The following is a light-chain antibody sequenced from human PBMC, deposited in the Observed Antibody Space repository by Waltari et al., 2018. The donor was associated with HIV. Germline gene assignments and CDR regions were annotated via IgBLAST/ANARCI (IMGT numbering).Light chain of an antibody. CDR2: GAS. Sequence: EIVMLQSPVTLSVSRGERATLSCRASQSVSSKLAWDQQKPGQAPRLLIYGASTRSTGIPGRFSGSESGTEFILTISSLQSEDCAVYYCQQYYKWPLTFGQGTRLEIK. CDR1: QSVSSK. J-gene: IGKJ5*01. CDR3: QQYYKWPLT. V-gene: IGKV3D-15*01.